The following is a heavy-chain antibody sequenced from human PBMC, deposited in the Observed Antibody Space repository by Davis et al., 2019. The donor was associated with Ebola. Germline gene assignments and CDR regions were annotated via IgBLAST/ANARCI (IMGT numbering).Heavy chain of an antibody. V-gene: IGHV5-51*01. CDR2: IYTGDSDT. D-gene: IGHD2-8*02. CDR3: ASLRRTITGMEDAFDI. CDR1: GNSFASHW. J-gene: IGHJ3*02. Sequence: GESLKISCKDSGNSFASHWIGWVRQMPGKGLEWMGIIYTGDSDTRYSPSFRGQVTISADKSIKTAFLQWSSLKASDTAMYYCASLRRTITGMEDAFDIWGQGTMVTVSS.